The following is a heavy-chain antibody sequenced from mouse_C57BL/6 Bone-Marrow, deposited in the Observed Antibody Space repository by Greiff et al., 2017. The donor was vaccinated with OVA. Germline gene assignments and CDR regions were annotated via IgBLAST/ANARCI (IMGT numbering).Heavy chain of an antibody. Sequence: ESGPGLVKPSQSLSLTCSVTGYSFTSCYYWNWSRQFPENKLELMDYISYDGSNNYKPSLKNRISISRDTSKNQFFLKLNSVTTEDTATYYSARKLLLHFGYWGQGTTLTVSS. D-gene: IGHD2-10*01. CDR1: GYSFTSCYY. J-gene: IGHJ2*01. CDR2: ISYDGSN. CDR3: ARKLLLHFGY. V-gene: IGHV3-6*01.